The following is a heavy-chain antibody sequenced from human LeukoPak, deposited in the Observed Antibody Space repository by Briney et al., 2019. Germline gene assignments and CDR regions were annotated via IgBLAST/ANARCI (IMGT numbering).Heavy chain of an antibody. J-gene: IGHJ4*02. Sequence: MASETLSLTCAVSGGSISSDIWWSWVRQPPGKGLEWIGEIYHTGTTTYNPSLKSRVTISLDKSKNQFSLELSSVTAADTAIYYCARRITGVLAPFDYWGQGTLVTVSS. D-gene: IGHD1-20*01. CDR1: GGSISSDIW. CDR2: IYHTGTT. V-gene: IGHV4-4*02. CDR3: ARRITGVLAPFDY.